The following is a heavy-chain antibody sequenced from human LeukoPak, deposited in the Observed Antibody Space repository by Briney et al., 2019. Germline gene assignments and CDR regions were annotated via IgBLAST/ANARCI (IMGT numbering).Heavy chain of an antibody. Sequence: PGGSLRLSCAASGFTFDDYAMHWVRQAPGKGLEWVSGISWNSGSIGYADSVKGRFTISRDNSKNTLYLQMNSLRAEDTAVYYCAKGRCSGGSCYRHLHPFDYWGQGTLVTVSS. J-gene: IGHJ4*02. CDR2: ISWNSGSI. CDR1: GFTFDDYA. D-gene: IGHD2-15*01. CDR3: AKGRCSGGSCYRHLHPFDY. V-gene: IGHV3-9*01.